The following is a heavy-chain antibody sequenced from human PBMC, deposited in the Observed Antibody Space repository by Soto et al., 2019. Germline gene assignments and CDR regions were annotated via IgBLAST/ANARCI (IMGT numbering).Heavy chain of an antibody. CDR2: IKQDGSEK. D-gene: IGHD5-12*01. Sequence: LRLSCAASGFTFSSYWMSWVRQAPGKGLEWVANIKQDGSEKYYVDSVKGRFTISRDNAKNSLYLQMNSLRAEDTAVYYCAGWGERGYSGYDYYYYYRMDVWGQGTTVTVSS. V-gene: IGHV3-7*03. CDR1: GFTFSSYW. J-gene: IGHJ6*02. CDR3: AGWGERGYSGYDYYYYYRMDV.